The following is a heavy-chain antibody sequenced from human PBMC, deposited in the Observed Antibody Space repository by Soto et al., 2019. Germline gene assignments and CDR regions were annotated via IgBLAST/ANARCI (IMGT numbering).Heavy chain of an antibody. CDR2: IYTSGST. Sequence: SENLSLTCTVSGGSIYSYYWSWIRQPAGKGLEWIGRIYTSGSTNYNPSLKSRVTMSVDTSKNRVSLKLSSVTAADPAVYYCARGFNSRVAPSIWFFPWGQGILATV. CDR3: ARGFNSRVAPSIWFFP. D-gene: IGHD3-3*01. V-gene: IGHV4-4*07. J-gene: IGHJ5*02. CDR1: GGSIYSYY.